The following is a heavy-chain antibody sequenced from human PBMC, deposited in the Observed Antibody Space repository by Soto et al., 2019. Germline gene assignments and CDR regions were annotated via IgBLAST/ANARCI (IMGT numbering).Heavy chain of an antibody. Sequence: SETLSLTCAVYGGSFSGYYWSWIRQPPGKGLEWIGEINHSGSTNYNPSLKSRVTISVDTSKNQFSLKLSSVTAADTAVYYCARRSPYDYIWGSYRYSGYFDYWGQGTLVTVSS. V-gene: IGHV4-34*01. J-gene: IGHJ4*02. CDR2: INHSGST. D-gene: IGHD3-16*02. CDR3: ARRSPYDYIWGSYRYSGYFDY. CDR1: GGSFSGYY.